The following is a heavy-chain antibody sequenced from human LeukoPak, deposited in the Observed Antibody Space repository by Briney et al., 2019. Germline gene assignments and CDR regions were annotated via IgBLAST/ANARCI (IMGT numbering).Heavy chain of an antibody. CDR3: ALHDSSGYYCFDY. V-gene: IGHV1-2*02. J-gene: IGHJ4*02. CDR2: INPDSGGT. CDR1: GYTFTGYY. Sequence: GASVKVSCKASGYTFTGYYMHWVRQAPGQGLEWMGWINPDSGGTNYAQEFQGRVNMTRDTSVRTAYMELSRLRSDDTAVYYCALHDSSGYYCFDYWGQGTLVTVSS. D-gene: IGHD3-22*01.